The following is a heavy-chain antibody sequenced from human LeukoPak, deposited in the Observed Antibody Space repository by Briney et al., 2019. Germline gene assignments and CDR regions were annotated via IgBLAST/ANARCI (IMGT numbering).Heavy chain of an antibody. CDR3: ARHVTTGDHFDY. CDR1: GGSFSGYY. Sequence: SETLSLTCAVYGGSFSGYYWSWIRQPPGKGLEWIGEINHSGSTNYNPSLKSRVTISVDTSKNQFSLKLSSVTAADTAVYYCARHVTTGDHFDYWGQGTLVTVSS. D-gene: IGHD4-11*01. V-gene: IGHV4-34*01. CDR2: INHSGST. J-gene: IGHJ4*02.